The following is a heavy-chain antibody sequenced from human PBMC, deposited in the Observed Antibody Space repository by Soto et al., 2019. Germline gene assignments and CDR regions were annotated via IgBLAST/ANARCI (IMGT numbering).Heavy chain of an antibody. D-gene: IGHD1-26*01. Sequence: SETLSLTCTVSGGSISSYYWSWIRQPPGKGLEWIGYIYYSGSTNYNPSLKSRVTISVDTSKNQFSLKLSSVTAADTAVYYCERASGWEPFDYWGQGTLVTVSS. CDR2: IYYSGST. J-gene: IGHJ4*02. CDR1: GGSISSYY. CDR3: ERASGWEPFDY. V-gene: IGHV4-59*01.